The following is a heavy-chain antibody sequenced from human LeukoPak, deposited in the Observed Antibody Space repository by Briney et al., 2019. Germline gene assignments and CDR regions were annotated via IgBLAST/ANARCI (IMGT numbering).Heavy chain of an antibody. CDR1: GGTFISYA. J-gene: IGHJ4*02. D-gene: IGHD1-26*01. Sequence: SVKVSCKASGGTFISYAISWVRQAPGQGLEWMGGIIPIFGTASYAQKFQGRVTITADESTSTAYMELSSLRSEDTAVYYCASQPSGSYKSDYGGQGTRVTVSS. V-gene: IGHV1-69*13. CDR2: IIPIFGTA. CDR3: ASQPSGSYKSDY.